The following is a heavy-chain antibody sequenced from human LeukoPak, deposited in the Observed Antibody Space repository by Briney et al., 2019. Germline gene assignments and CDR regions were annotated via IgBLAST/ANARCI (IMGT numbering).Heavy chain of an antibody. CDR2: IHSGGRT. CDR1: GFIVSSNY. CDR3: ARGPQGGDALYYYYYGMDV. D-gene: IGHD2-21*02. Sequence: HPGGSLRLSCAASGFIVSSNYMSWVRQAPGKGLEWVSVIHSGGRTYYADSVEGRFTISRDNSKNTVHLQMNSLRAEDTAMYYCARGPQGGDALYYYYYGMDVWGQGTTVTVSS. V-gene: IGHV3-53*01. J-gene: IGHJ6*02.